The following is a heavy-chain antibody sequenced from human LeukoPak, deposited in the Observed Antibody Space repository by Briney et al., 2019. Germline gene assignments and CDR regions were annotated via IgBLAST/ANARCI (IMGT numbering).Heavy chain of an antibody. CDR2: IHNSGTT. CDR1: GGPFSGYF. CDR3: ARRYYYNLGSFPFDF. D-gene: IGHD3-10*01. J-gene: IGHJ4*02. Sequence: SETLSLTCAVSGGPFSGYFWSWIRQSSGKGLEWIREIHNSGTTNYNPSLNSGVTISEDTSKNQFYLNLSSVTAADTGVYYCARRYYYNLGSFPFDFWGQGTLVTVSS. V-gene: IGHV4-34*01.